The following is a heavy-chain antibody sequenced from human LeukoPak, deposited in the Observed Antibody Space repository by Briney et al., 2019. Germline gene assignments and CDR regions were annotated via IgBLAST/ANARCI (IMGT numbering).Heavy chain of an antibody. CDR1: GFTFSTSA. CDR2: IGGNGGGT. Sequence: GGSLRLSCSASGFTFSTSAMHWVRQAPGKGLGYVSGIGGNGGGTYYADSVKGRFTISRDNSNNMLFLQMNSLRTEDTAVYYSNTSPTSRIDYWGQGTLVTVSS. J-gene: IGHJ4*02. D-gene: IGHD1-26*01. CDR3: NTSPTSRIDY. V-gene: IGHV3-64D*09.